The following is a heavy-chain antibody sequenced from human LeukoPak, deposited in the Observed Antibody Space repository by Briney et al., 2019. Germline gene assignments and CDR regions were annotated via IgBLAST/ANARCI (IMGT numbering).Heavy chain of an antibody. J-gene: IGHJ4*02. CDR1: GCSITISNYY. D-gene: IGHD1-26*01. CDR2: ISYSGT. Sequence: PTQTLTITCTVSGCSITISNYYCGWLRHPPGRRLEWIGSISYSGTYYNPSLKSRLTISVDTSKNHFSLNLRSVTAADTAVYYCARRTSNPVGAIDYWGQGTLVTVSS. V-gene: IGHV4-39*01. CDR3: ARRTSNPVGAIDY.